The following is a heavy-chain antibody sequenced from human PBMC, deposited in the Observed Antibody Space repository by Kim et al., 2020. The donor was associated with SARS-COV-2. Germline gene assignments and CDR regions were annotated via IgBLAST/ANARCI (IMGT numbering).Heavy chain of an antibody. V-gene: IGHV4-59*13. D-gene: IGHD2-8*01. CDR1: GGSISSYY. CDR2: ISYTGST. Sequence: SETLSLTCTVSGGSISSYYWSWIRQPPGKGLEWIGYISYTGSTSYNPSLKSRVTISMDTSKTQFSLNLSSVTASDTAAYYFASEHGDFGIDVWGQGTTVT. J-gene: IGHJ6*01. CDR3: ASEHGDFGIDV.